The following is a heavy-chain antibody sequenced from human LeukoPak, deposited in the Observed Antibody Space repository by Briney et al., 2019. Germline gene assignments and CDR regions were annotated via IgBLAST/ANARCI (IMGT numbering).Heavy chain of an antibody. Sequence: SQTLSLTCAVSGGSISSGGYSWSWIRQPPGKGLEWIGYIWHSGSTYYNPSLKSRVTISVDRSNNQFSLKLSSVTAADTAVYYCAAQDGDSSSWYGGRFDYWGQGTLVTVSS. CDR2: IWHSGST. CDR1: GGSISSGGYS. J-gene: IGHJ4*02. CDR3: AAQDGDSSSWYGGRFDY. V-gene: IGHV4-30-2*01. D-gene: IGHD6-13*01.